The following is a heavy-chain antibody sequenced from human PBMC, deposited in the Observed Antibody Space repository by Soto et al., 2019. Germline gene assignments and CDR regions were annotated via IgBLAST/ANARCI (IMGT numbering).Heavy chain of an antibody. Sequence: PGGALRVSSIPSGLTGRDYHIARIRHAGARDLEWFSAIGTTATPTLYADSVKSRFSISRDACRNTVSLQMHSLGVEDTATYYCTRRLWSSRRDALDIWGQVTTVTVAS. CDR2: IGTTATPT. J-gene: IGHJ6*02. CDR1: GLTGRDYH. V-gene: IGHV3-23*01. D-gene: IGHD2-21*01. CDR3: TRRLWSSRRDALDI.